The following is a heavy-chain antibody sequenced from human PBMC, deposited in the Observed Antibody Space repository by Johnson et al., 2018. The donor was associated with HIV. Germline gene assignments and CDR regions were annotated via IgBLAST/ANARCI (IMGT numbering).Heavy chain of an antibody. J-gene: IGHJ3*02. Sequence: QVQLVESGGGVVQPGRSLRLSCAASGFTFSSYAIHWVRQAPAKGLEWVAVISYDGSDKYYADSVKGRFTISRDSSKNTLYLQMSSLTPEDTAVYYCARGAVSGYVSVDAFHIWGQGTLVTVSS. CDR1: GFTFSSYA. CDR3: ARGAVSGYVSVDAFHI. CDR2: ISYDGSDK. V-gene: IGHV3-30*04. D-gene: IGHD5-12*01.